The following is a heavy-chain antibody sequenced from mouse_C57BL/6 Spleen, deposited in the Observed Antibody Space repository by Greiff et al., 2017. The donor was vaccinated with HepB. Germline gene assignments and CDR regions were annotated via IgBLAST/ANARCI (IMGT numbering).Heavy chain of an antibody. V-gene: IGHV1-82*01. CDR2: IYPGDGDT. J-gene: IGHJ1*03. Sequence: VQLQESGPELVKPGASVKISCKASGYAFSSSWMNWVKQRPGKGLEWVGRIYPGDGDTNYNGKLKGMATLTADKSSSTAYMQLSSLTSEDSAVYFCARGYGSNHWYFDFWGTGTTVTVSS. CDR3: ARGYGSNHWYFDF. CDR1: GYAFSSSW. D-gene: IGHD1-1*01.